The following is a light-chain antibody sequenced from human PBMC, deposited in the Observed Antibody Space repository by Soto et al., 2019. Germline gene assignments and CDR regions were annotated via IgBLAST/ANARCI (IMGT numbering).Light chain of an antibody. V-gene: IGLV2-8*01. CDR1: SSDVGVYNY. Sequence: QSALTQPPSASGSPGQSVTISCTVTSSDVGVYNYVSWYQQHPGKAPKLMIYEVSKRPSGVPDRFSGSKSGNTASLTVSGLQAEDEADYYCSSFAGNNNLVFGGGTKLTVL. CDR2: EVS. CDR3: SSFAGNNNLV. J-gene: IGLJ2*01.